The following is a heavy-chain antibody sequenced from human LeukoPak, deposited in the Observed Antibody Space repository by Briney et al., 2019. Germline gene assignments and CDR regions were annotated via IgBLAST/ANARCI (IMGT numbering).Heavy chain of an antibody. CDR2: ISYDGSDK. J-gene: IGHJ4*02. D-gene: IGHD6-25*01. CDR3: AGGAYGSGWKNFDY. V-gene: IGHV3-30*04. CDR1: GFTFSSYA. Sequence: PGRSLRLSCAASGFTFSSYAMHWVRQAPGKGLEWVALISYDGSDKYYADSVKGRFTISRDNSQNTLYLQMNSLRPEDTAVFYCAGGAYGSGWKNFDYWGQGTLVTVSS.